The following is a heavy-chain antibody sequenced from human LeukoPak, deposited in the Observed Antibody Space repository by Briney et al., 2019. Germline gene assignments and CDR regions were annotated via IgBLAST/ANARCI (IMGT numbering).Heavy chain of an antibody. Sequence: SETLSLTCAVYGGSFSGYYWSWIRQPPGKGLEWIGEINHSGSTNYNPSLKSRVTISVDTSKNQFSLKLSSVTAADTAVYYCARGLSSDHTKGDFDYWGQGTLVTVSS. CDR2: INHSGST. CDR1: GGSFSGYY. D-gene: IGHD3-22*01. J-gene: IGHJ4*02. CDR3: ARGLSSDHTKGDFDY. V-gene: IGHV4-34*01.